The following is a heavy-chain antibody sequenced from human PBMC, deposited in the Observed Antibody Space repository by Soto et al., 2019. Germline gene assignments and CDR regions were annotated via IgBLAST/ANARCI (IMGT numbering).Heavy chain of an antibody. D-gene: IGHD3-16*01. Sequence: ASVKVSCKGSGYTFTTYGITWVRQAPGQGLEWMGWISGYDGHTKYAQKFQGRIIMTTDTSTSTVYMDLRSLRSDDTAVYYCAREGEMPYYYYGLDVWGQGTTVTVSS. CDR1: GYTFTTYG. CDR3: AREGEMPYYYYGLDV. CDR2: ISGYDGHT. V-gene: IGHV1-18*01. J-gene: IGHJ6*02.